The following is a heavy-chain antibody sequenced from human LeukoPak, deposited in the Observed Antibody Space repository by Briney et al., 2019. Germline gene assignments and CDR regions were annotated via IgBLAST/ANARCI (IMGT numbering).Heavy chain of an antibody. J-gene: IGHJ4*02. CDR2: IYYSGST. Sequence: SETLSLTCTVSGGSISSYYWSWIRQPPGKGLEWIGYIYYSGSTNYNPSLKSRVTISVDTSKNQFFLKLSSVTAADTAVYYCASSPLSFYSSGSFDYWGQGTLVTVSS. CDR3: ASSPLSFYSSGSFDY. CDR1: GGSISSYY. V-gene: IGHV4-59*01. D-gene: IGHD6-19*01.